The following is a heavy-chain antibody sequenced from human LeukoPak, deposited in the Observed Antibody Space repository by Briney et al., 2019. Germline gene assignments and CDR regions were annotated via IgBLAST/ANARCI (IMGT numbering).Heavy chain of an antibody. CDR1: VFSFDDYG. CDR3: AREHYTAGFDY. J-gene: IGHJ4*02. CDR2: INWNGGST. V-gene: IGHV3-20*04. D-gene: IGHD2-2*02. Sequence: PGGSLRLSCAASVFSFDDYGMSWVRQAPGKGLEWVSGINWNGGSTNYADSVKGRFTISRDNAKDSLYLQVNSLRAEDTALYYCAREHYTAGFDYWGQGTLVTVSS.